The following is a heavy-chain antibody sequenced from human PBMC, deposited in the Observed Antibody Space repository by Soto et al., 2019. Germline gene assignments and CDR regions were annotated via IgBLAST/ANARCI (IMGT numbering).Heavy chain of an antibody. Sequence: SSETLSLICTVSGDSIDTYYWSWIRQPPVKGLEWIGYISYSGSTNYNPSLKSRVTISVDMSKSQFSLKLSSVTAADTAVYYCGRSGRGYRYGPLSYWGQGTLVPGSS. J-gene: IGHJ4*02. V-gene: IGHV4-59*08. D-gene: IGHD5-18*01. CDR1: GDSIDTYY. CDR3: GRSGRGYRYGPLSY. CDR2: ISYSGST.